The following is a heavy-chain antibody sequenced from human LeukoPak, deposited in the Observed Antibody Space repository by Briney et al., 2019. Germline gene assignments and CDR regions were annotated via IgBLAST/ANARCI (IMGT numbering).Heavy chain of an antibody. D-gene: IGHD6-6*01. CDR1: GGSISSGGYY. CDR3: ARRYSSSSGQGEY. J-gene: IGHJ4*02. Sequence: SETLSLTCTVSGGSISSGGYYWSWIRQPPGKGLEWIGYIYHSGSTYYNPSLKSRVTISVDRSKNQFSLKLSSVTAADTAVYYCARRYSSSSGQGEYWGQGTLVTVSS. CDR2: IYHSGST. V-gene: IGHV4-30-2*01.